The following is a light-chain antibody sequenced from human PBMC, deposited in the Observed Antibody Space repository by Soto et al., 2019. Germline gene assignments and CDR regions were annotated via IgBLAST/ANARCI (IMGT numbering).Light chain of an antibody. CDR1: QGIRND. J-gene: IGKJ4*01. CDR3: LQDYNYPRT. Sequence: AIKMTQSPSSLSASVGDRVTITCRARQGIRNDLGWYQQKPVKAPPLLIYGASSLQSGVPSRFSGCGSGTAFTHSISSLQPVDFATYYCLQDYNYPRTFGGGTKVEIK. CDR2: GAS. V-gene: IGKV1-6*01.